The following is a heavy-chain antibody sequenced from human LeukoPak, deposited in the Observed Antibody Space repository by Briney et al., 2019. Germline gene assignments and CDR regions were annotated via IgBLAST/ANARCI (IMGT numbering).Heavy chain of an antibody. CDR1: GGSFSGYY. CDR3: ARQGMIVVVIILGYYYYMDV. Sequence: PSETLSLTCAVYGGSFSGYYWSWIRQPPGKGLEWIGEINHSGSTNYNPSLKSRVTISVDTSKNQCSLKLSPVTAADTGVYYCARQGMIVVVIILGYYYYMDVWGKGTTVTVSS. D-gene: IGHD3-22*01. V-gene: IGHV4-34*01. J-gene: IGHJ6*03. CDR2: INHSGST.